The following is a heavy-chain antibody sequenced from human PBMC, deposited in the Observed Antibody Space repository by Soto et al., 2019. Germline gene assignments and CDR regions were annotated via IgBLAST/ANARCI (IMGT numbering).Heavy chain of an antibody. CDR1: GGSVSIGSYY. J-gene: IGHJ6*02. D-gene: IGHD3-9*01. CDR3: ARDLYHYYMLNGYVYYYGMDV. Sequence: SETLSLTFTVSGGSVSIGSYYGSWIRQPPGKGLEWIGYIYYSGSTNYNPSFKSRVTISVDTSKNQISLKLSSVTAADTAVYYCARDLYHYYMLNGYVYYYGMDVWGQGTTVTVSS. CDR2: IYYSGST. V-gene: IGHV4-61*01.